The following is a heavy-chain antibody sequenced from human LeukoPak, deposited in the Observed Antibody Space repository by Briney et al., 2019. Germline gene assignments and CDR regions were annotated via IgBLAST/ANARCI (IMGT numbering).Heavy chain of an antibody. Sequence: PSETLSLTCTVSGGSISSYYWSWIRQPPGKGLEWIGRIYTSGSTNYNPSLKSRVTISVDTSKNQFSLKLSSVTAADTAVYYCARDRTVATIPYFDYRGQGTLVTVSS. CDR3: ARDRTVATIPYFDY. J-gene: IGHJ4*02. D-gene: IGHD5-12*01. CDR1: GGSISSYY. V-gene: IGHV4-4*07. CDR2: IYTSGST.